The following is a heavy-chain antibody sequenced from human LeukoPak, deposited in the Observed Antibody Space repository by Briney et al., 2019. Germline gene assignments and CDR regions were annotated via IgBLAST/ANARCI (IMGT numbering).Heavy chain of an antibody. J-gene: IGHJ5*02. V-gene: IGHV4-4*07. CDR3: ARWMGQGSSWYPGMNWFDP. CDR1: GGSISSYY. D-gene: IGHD6-13*01. Sequence: SETLSLTCTVSGGSISSYYWSWIRQPAGKGLEWIGRIYTSGSTNYNPSLKSRVTISVDKSKNQFSLKLSSVTAADTAVYYCARWMGQGSSWYPGMNWFDPWGQGTLVTVSS. CDR2: IYTSGST.